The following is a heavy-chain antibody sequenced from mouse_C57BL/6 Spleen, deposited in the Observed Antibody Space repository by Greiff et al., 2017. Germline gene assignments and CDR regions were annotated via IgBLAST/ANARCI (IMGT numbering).Heavy chain of an antibody. CDR3: ARGGTGWYFDV. D-gene: IGHD4-1*01. V-gene: IGHV1-50*01. J-gene: IGHJ1*03. CDR1: GYTFTSYW. CDR2: IDPSDSYT. Sequence: QVQLQQSGAELVKPGASVKLSCKASGYTFTSYWMQWVKQRPGQGLEWIGEIDPSDSYTNYNQKFKGKATLTVDTSSSTAYMQLSSLTSEDSAVYYCARGGTGWYFDVWGTGTTVTVSS.